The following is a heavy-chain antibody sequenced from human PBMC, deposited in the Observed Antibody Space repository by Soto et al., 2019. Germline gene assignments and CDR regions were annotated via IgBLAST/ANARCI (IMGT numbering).Heavy chain of an antibody. V-gene: IGHV1-69*01. Sequence: QVQLLQSGAEVKKPGSSVKVSCTASGGTFSSYAISLVRQAPGKGLEWRGGIIPISGTANYAKKFQGRVTITAAESTGTATRELSILESEAPAVYYGARSECSSARLETYYYHCSGMEYWCQEPRVTVSS. CDR1: GGTFSSYA. J-gene: IGHJ6*02. CDR2: IIPISGTA. CDR3: ARSECSSARLETYYYHCSGMEY. D-gene: IGHD2-2*01.